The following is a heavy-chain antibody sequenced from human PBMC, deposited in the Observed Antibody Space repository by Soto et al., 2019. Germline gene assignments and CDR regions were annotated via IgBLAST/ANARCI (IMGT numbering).Heavy chain of an antibody. D-gene: IGHD5-18*01. CDR3: ARTAGGFDY. CDR1: GGSISSDGNF. Sequence: SETLSLTCTVSGGSISSDGNFWRWIRQYPGKGLEWIGDIYYSGSTYYNPSLKSRLTMSVDTSKNQFSLKLTSVTAADTAVYYCARTAGGFDYWGQGALVTVSS. J-gene: IGHJ4*02. CDR2: IYYSGST. V-gene: IGHV4-31*03.